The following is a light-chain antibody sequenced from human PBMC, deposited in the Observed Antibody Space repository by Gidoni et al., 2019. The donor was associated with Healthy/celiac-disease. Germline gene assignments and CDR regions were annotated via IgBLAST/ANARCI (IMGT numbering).Light chain of an antibody. CDR3: QQSYSTPRT. CDR1: QSISSY. J-gene: IGKJ4*01. V-gene: IGKV1-39*01. CDR2: AAA. Sequence: DIQMTQSPSSMSASVGARVTITCRASQSISSYLNWYQQKPGKAPKLLISAAASLRSGVPSRCSVRGCCTDFTLTIIRLQPEDFATYYCQQSYSTPRTFGGGTKVEIK.